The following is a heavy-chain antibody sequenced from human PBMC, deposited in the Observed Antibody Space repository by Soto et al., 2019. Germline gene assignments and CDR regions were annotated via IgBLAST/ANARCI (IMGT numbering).Heavy chain of an antibody. V-gene: IGHV4-31*03. Sequence: SETLSLTCTVSGGSISSGGYYWSWIRQHPGKGLEWIGYIYYSGSTYYNPSLKSRVTISVDTSKNQFSLKLSSVTAADTAVYYCARTSPVVVTASNYFDYWGQGTLVTVSS. CDR1: GGSISSGGYY. CDR3: ARTSPVVVTASNYFDY. D-gene: IGHD2-21*02. CDR2: IYYSGST. J-gene: IGHJ4*02.